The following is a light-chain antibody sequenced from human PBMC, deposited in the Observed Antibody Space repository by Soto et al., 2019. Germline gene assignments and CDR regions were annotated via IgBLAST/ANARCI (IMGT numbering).Light chain of an antibody. CDR3: QKYSSVPV. CDR1: QGIRTF. CDR2: AAS. J-gene: IGKJ3*01. V-gene: IGKV1-27*01. Sequence: DIQMTQSPTSLSASVGDRVTITCRASQGIRTFVAWYQQKPGKAPKLLIYAASTLQSGVPSRFSGSGSGTDFTLTIDSLQPEDVATYSLQKYSSVPVFGPGTKVEIK.